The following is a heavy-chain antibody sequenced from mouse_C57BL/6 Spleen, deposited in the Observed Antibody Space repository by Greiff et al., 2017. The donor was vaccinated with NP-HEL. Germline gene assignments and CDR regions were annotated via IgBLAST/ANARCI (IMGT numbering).Heavy chain of an antibody. V-gene: IGHV5-17*01. CDR1: GFTFSDYG. D-gene: IGHD1-1*01. CDR3: ARDGSSYEYAMDY. CDR2: ISSGSSTI. J-gene: IGHJ4*01. Sequence: EVKLMESGGGLVKPGGSLKLSCAASGFTFSDYGMHWVRQAPEKGLEWVAYISSGSSTIYYADTVKGRFTISRDNAKNTLFLQMTSLRSEDTAMYYCARDGSSYEYAMDYWGQGTSVTVSS.